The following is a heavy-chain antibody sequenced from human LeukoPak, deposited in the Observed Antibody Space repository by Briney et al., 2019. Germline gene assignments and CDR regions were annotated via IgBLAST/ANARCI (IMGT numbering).Heavy chain of an antibody. CDR2: IIPIFGTA. CDR3: ARGGVPAAIRGWFDP. CDR1: GGTFSSYA. D-gene: IGHD2-2*02. Sequence: GSSVKVSCKASGGTFSSYAISWVRQAPGQGLEWMGGIIPIFGTANYAQKFQGRVTITADESTSTAYMELSSLRSEDTAVYYCARGGVPAAIRGWFDPWGQGTLVTVSS. V-gene: IGHV1-69*01. J-gene: IGHJ5*02.